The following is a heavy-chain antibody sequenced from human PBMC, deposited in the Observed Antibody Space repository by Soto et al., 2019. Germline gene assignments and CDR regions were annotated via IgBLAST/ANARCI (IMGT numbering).Heavy chain of an antibody. J-gene: IGHJ5*02. D-gene: IGHD5-12*01. V-gene: IGHV3-23*01. CDR1: GFTFSSYA. CDR3: AKGGPTFLNWFGP. Sequence: PGGSLRLSCAASGFTFSSYAMNWVRQAPGKGLEWISVISNSGHSAYYADSVKGRFTISRDNSKNTLYLQIKSLRAEDTAAYYCAKGGPTFLNWFGPWGQGXLVTVSS. CDR2: ISNSGHSA.